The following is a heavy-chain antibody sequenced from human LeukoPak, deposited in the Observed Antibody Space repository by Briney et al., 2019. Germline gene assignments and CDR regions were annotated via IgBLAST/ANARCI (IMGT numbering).Heavy chain of an antibody. CDR2: IDPSDSYH. V-gene: IGHV5-10-1*01. J-gene: IGHJ3*02. CDR3: ARQVTYDGFDI. D-gene: IGHD2-21*02. CDR1: GYSITSYW. Sequence: HGESLKISCKGSGYSITSYWISWVRQMAGKGLEWRGGIDPSDSYHNYSPSFQGHVTISADKSISTAYLQWSSLKASDTAMYYCARQVTYDGFDIWGQGTMVTVSS.